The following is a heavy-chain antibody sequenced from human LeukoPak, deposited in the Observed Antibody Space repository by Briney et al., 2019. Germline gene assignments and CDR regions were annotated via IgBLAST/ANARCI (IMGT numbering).Heavy chain of an antibody. CDR1: GGTFNNSA. D-gene: IGHD4-17*01. Sequence: SVKVSCKTSGGTFNNSAISWVRQAPGQGLEWLGGIMPLFGTAGSAQKFQGRVTITKDESKRTVYLELTSLTSDDTAVYYCARDVHGDYGSGWFDPWGQGTLVSVSS. CDR3: ARDVHGDYGSGWFDP. CDR2: IMPLFGTA. J-gene: IGHJ5*02. V-gene: IGHV1-69*05.